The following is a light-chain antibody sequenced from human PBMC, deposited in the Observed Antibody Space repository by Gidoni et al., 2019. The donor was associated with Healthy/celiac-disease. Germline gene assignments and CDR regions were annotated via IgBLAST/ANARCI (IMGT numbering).Light chain of an antibody. J-gene: IGKJ2*01. CDR2: GAS. Sequence: EIVLTQSPGTLSLSPGERATLSCRASPSVSSSYLAWYQQKPGQAPRLLIYGASSRATGIPDRFSGSGSGTDFTLTISRLEPEDFAVYYCQQYGSSPRYTFXQXTKLEIK. CDR3: QQYGSSPRYT. CDR1: PSVSSSY. V-gene: IGKV3-20*01.